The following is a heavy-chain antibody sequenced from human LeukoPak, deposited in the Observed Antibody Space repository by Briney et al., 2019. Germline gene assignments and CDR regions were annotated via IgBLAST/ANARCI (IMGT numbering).Heavy chain of an antibody. D-gene: IGHD6-13*01. V-gene: IGHV4-61*01. CDR3: ARVSVAGTGPDY. CDR1: GGSVSSGNYY. J-gene: IGHJ4*02. CDR2: MSNSGHT. Sequence: PSETPSLTCTVSGGSVSSGNYYWSWIRQPPGKGLEWIGFMSNSGHTDSNASLKSRVTISVDTSKNQFSLKLKSVTAADTAVYYCARVSVAGTGPDYWGQGTLVTVSS.